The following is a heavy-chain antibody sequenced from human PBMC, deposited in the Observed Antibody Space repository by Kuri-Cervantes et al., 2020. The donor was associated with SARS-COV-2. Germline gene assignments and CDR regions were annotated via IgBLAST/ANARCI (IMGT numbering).Heavy chain of an antibody. CDR2: IRSKAHGGTT. D-gene: IGHD4-17*01. J-gene: IGHJ4*02. Sequence: GGSLRLSCIGSGFTFGDYAMRWFRQAPGKGLEWVGFIRSKAHGGTTEYAASVKGRFTISRDDSKSIASLQMNSLKTEDTAVYYCTREDDYIDLELGFDYWGQGTLVTDSS. CDR3: TREDDYIDLELGFDY. V-gene: IGHV3-49*03. CDR1: GFTFGDYA.